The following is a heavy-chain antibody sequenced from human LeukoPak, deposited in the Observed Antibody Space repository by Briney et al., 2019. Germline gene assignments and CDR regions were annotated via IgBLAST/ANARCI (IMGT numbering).Heavy chain of an antibody. CDR1: GGSISSGSYY. D-gene: IGHD5-18*01. V-gene: IGHV4-61*02. CDR3: ARELQLWSRYYYYYTDV. J-gene: IGHJ6*03. CDR2: IYTSGST. Sequence: SETLSLTCTVSGGSISSGSYYWSWIRQPAGKGLEWIGRIYTSGSTNYNPSLKSRVTISVDTSKNQFSLKLSSVTAADTAVYYCARELQLWSRYYYYYTDVWGKGTTVTVSS.